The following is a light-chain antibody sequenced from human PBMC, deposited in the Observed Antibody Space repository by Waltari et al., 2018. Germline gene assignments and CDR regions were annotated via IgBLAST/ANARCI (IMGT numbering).Light chain of an antibody. CDR3: QQYNYWPRFT. Sequence: EIVMTQSPAILSVSPGERATLSCRASQRISTNLAWYQHKTGQAPRLLIHGASTRATGMPARFSGSGSGTEFTLTISSLQSEDFAVYYCQQYNYWPRFTFGPGTKVDIK. J-gene: IGKJ3*01. CDR2: GAS. CDR1: QRISTN. V-gene: IGKV3-15*01.